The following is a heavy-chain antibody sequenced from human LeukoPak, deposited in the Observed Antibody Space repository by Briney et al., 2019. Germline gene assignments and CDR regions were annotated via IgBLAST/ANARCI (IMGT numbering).Heavy chain of an antibody. Sequence: GGSLRLSCVVSGFTFSSYAMSWVRQAPGKGLEWVSGISNSGANTYYADSVKGRFTISRDNSKNTLFLQMNGLRAEDTAVYYCAQDETWIHLWLPNWGQGALVTVSS. CDR2: ISNSGANT. D-gene: IGHD5-18*01. V-gene: IGHV3-23*01. J-gene: IGHJ4*02. CDR1: GFTFSSYA. CDR3: AQDETWIHLWLPN.